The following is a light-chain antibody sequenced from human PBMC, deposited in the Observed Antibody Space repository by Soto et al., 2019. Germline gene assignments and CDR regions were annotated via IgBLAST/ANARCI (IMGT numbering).Light chain of an antibody. V-gene: IGKV3-15*01. Sequence: IVMTQSPATLSVSPGERATLSCRASQSVRSNLAWYHQKPGQAPRLLIYGASTRATGIPARFSGSGSGTEFTLTISSLQSEDFAVYYCQQYNNWPPWTFGQGTKGEIK. CDR3: QQYNNWPPWT. CDR1: QSVRSN. J-gene: IGKJ1*01. CDR2: GAS.